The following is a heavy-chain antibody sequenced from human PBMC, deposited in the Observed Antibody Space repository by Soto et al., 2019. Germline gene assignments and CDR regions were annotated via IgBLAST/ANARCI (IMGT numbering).Heavy chain of an antibody. Sequence: SETLSLTCAVYGGSFSGYYWSWSRQPPGKGLEWIGEINHSGSTNYNPSLKSRVTISVDTSKNQFSLKLSSVTAADTAVYYCARLSWIFNWFDPWGQGTLVTVSS. J-gene: IGHJ5*02. V-gene: IGHV4-34*01. D-gene: IGHD2-2*03. CDR2: INHSGST. CDR1: GGSFSGYY. CDR3: ARLSWIFNWFDP.